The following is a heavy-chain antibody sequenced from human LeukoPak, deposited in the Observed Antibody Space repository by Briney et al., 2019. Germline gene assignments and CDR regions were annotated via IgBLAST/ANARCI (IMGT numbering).Heavy chain of an antibody. Sequence: GGSLRLSCAASGFTFSSYSMNWVRQAPGKGLEWVSSVSSSSSYIYYADSVKGRFTISRDNAKNSLYLQMNSLRAEDTAVYYCASSPAVAGTGRGQGTLVTVSS. J-gene: IGHJ4*02. D-gene: IGHD6-19*01. CDR3: ASSPAVAGTG. CDR1: GFTFSSYS. V-gene: IGHV3-21*01. CDR2: VSSSSSYI.